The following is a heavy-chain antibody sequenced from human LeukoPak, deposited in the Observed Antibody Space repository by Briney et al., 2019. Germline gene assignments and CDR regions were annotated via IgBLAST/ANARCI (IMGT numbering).Heavy chain of an antibody. D-gene: IGHD5-18*01. CDR2: ISSSSSTI. CDR3: AKEGIQLWSRSFDY. V-gene: IGHV3-48*04. CDR1: GFTFSSYS. J-gene: IGHJ4*02. Sequence: GGSLRLSCAASGFTFSSYSMNWVRQAPGKGLEWVSYISSSSSTIYYADSVKGRFTISRDNAKNSLYLQMNSLRAEDTAVYYCAKEGIQLWSRSFDYWGQGTLVTVSS.